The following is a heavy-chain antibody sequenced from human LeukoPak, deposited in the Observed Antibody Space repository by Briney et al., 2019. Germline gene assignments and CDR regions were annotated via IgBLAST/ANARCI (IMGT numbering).Heavy chain of an antibody. V-gene: IGHV3-53*01. Sequence: GGSLRLSCAASGLTVSSNSMSWVRQAPGKGLEWVSFIYSGGSTYYADSVRGRFTISRDNSKNTLYLQMNSLRADDTAVYYCARRAGAYSHPYDYWGQGTLVTVSS. D-gene: IGHD4/OR15-4a*01. CDR2: IYSGGST. CDR3: ARRAGAYSHPYDY. J-gene: IGHJ4*02. CDR1: GLTVSSNS.